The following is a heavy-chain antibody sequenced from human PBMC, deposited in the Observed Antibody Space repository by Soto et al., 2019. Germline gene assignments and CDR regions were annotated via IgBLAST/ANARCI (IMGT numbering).Heavy chain of an antibody. CDR2: IYWDDDQ. CDR1: GFSLSGDGVG. V-gene: IGHV2-5*02. D-gene: IGHD2-21*01. CDR3: AHAYGGTSWPNDAFDI. Sequence: QITLKESGPTLVKSTQSLTLTCTVSGFSLSGDGVGVGWIRQPPGKALEWLALIYWDDDQRYSPSLKTRLTITKDNYKNQVVLTMTNMDPVDTATYYCAHAYGGTSWPNDAFDIWGQGTVVTVSS. J-gene: IGHJ3*02.